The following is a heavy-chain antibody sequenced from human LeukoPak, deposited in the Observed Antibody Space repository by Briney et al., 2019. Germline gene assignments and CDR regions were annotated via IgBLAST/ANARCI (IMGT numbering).Heavy chain of an antibody. D-gene: IGHD4-17*01. J-gene: IGHJ5*02. CDR1: GYRFTYYY. Sequence: GESLKISFKTSGYRFTYYYIAWVRPMPGKGLEGMGIIYPGGSDTRYSPSFQGQVTISADNSMKTAYLQFNSLQASDTAIYYCARATTPAGDGDWFDPWGQGTLVTVSS. V-gene: IGHV5-51*01. CDR2: IYPGGSDT. CDR3: ARATTPAGDGDWFDP.